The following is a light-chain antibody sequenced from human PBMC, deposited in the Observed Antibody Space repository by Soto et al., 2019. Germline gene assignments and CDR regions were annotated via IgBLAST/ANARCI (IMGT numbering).Light chain of an antibody. CDR1: TSDVGSHNF. CDR2: EVT. CDR3: SSFTNSILV. J-gene: IGLJ3*02. V-gene: IGLV2-14*01. Sequence: QSALTQPASVFGSPGQSITISCTGTTSDVGSHNFVSWYQQLPGKAPKLLIYEVTNRPSGTSNRFSGSKSGNTASLTISGLQAEDEADYYCSSFTNSILVFGGGTKLTVL.